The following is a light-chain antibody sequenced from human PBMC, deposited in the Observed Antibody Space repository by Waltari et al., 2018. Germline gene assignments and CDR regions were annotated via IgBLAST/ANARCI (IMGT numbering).Light chain of an antibody. Sequence: SALPQPAPVSRTPSHSLPIPCTGTSTAAGHYNLVSWYQQHPGKAPKLVIYQGSKRPSGVSNRFSGSKSGNTASLTISGLQAEDEAYYYCCSYAGSSTFVVFGGGTKLTVL. CDR3: CSYAGSSTFVV. CDR1: STAAGHYNL. J-gene: IGLJ2*01. V-gene: IGLV2-23*03. CDR2: QGS.